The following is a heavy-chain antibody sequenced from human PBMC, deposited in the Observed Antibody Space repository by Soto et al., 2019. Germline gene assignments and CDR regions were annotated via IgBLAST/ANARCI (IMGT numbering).Heavy chain of an antibody. CDR1: GGSISSRSYH. V-gene: IGHV4-39*01. CDR2: IYNSGST. Sequence: SETLSLTCTVSGGSISSRSYHWGWIRQPPGKGLEWIGGIYNSGSTYYNASLKSRLSISIDTSKNQFSLKLSSVTAADTAVYYCARHPVYATGWQIDYWGQGALVTVSS. CDR3: ARHPVYATGWQIDY. D-gene: IGHD2-2*01. J-gene: IGHJ4*02.